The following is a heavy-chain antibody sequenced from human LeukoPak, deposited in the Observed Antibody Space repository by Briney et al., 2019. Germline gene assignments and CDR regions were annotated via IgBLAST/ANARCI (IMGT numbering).Heavy chain of an antibody. D-gene: IGHD3-22*01. V-gene: IGHV4-31*03. J-gene: IGHJ4*02. CDR1: GGSISSGGYY. CDR3: ARDLSGYYYYYFDY. Sequence: SETLSLTCTVSGGSISSGGYYWSWIRQHPGKGLEWIGYIYYSGSTYYNPSLKSRVTISVDTSKNQFSLKLSSVTAADTAVYYCARDLSGYYYYYFDYWGQGTLVTVSS. CDR2: IYYSGST.